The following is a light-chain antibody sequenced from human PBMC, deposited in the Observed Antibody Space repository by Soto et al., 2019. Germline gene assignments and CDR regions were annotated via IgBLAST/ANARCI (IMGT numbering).Light chain of an antibody. CDR1: QSISNN. V-gene: IGKV3-15*01. J-gene: IGKJ1*01. Sequence: EIVMTQSPATLSVSPGERATLSCRSSQSISNNLAWYQQQPGQAPRLLIYGASTRATGLPARFSGSGSGTEFTLTISSLQSEDFAVYYCQQYNNWPRTLGQGTKV. CDR2: GAS. CDR3: QQYNNWPRT.